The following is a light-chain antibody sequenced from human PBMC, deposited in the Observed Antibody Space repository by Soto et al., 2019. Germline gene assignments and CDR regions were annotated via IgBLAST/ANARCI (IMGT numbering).Light chain of an antibody. V-gene: IGLV2-18*02. Sequence: QSALTQPPSVSGSPGQSVSISCTGTSSDVGRYNHVSWYQQPPGTAPKLMIYDVSNRPSGVPDRFSGSKSGNTASLTISGLQAEDEAEYYCSSYTGSSTLVVFGGGTKLPVL. CDR2: DVS. CDR3: SSYTGSSTLVV. J-gene: IGLJ2*01. CDR1: SSDVGRYNH.